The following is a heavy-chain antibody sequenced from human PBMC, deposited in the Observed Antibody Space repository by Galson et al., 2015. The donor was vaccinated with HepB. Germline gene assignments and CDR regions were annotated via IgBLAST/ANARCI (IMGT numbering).Heavy chain of an antibody. V-gene: IGHV3-30*04. CDR3: AKDSGPVVTRGGAFDI. D-gene: IGHD4-23*01. J-gene: IGHJ3*02. Sequence: SLRLSCAASGFTFSSYAMHWVRQAPGKGLEWVAVISYDGSNKYYADSVKGRFTISRDNSKNTLYLQMNSLRAEDTAVYYCAKDSGPVVTRGGAFDIWGQGTMVTVSS. CDR1: GFTFSSYA. CDR2: ISYDGSNK.